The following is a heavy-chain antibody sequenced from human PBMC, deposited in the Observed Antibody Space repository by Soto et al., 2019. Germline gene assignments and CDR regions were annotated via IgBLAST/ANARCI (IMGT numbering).Heavy chain of an antibody. V-gene: IGHV3-64D*06. J-gene: IGHJ5*02. CDR3: VKVSTFYDILTGYYSTNFFDP. D-gene: IGHD3-9*01. CDR1: GVTFSEYS. CDR2: ISSDGDIT. Sequence: GGALRVNCSDSGVTFSEYSMQWVRQAPGKGLQYVSTISSDGDITYYADSVKGRFTISRDNSKNTLYLQMNSLRPEDTAVYYCVKVSTFYDILTGYYSTNFFDPWGQGTLVPVSS.